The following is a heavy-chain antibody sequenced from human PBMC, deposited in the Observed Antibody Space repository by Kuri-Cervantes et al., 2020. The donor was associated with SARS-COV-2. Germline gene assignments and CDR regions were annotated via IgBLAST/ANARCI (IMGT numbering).Heavy chain of an antibody. CDR1: GFTLDDYD. J-gene: IGHJ4*02. Sequence: GESLKISCAASGFTLDDYDMRRVRQAPGKGLEWVSGINWNGGNTTYADSVKGPFTISRDNAKNSLYLQVNSLGAEDTALYHCARSRRLSKGYFDYWGQGTLVTVSS. CDR2: INWNGGNT. CDR3: ARSRRLSKGYFDY. V-gene: IGHV3-20*01.